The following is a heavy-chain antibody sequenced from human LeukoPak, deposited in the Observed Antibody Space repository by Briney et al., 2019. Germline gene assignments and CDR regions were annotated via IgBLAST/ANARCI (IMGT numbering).Heavy chain of an antibody. CDR2: ISSSSDYI. CDR1: EFTFSSYN. V-gene: IGHV3-21*04. Sequence: GGSLRLSCAASEFTFSSYNMNWVRQAPGKGLEWVSSISSSSDYIYYADSVKGRFTISRDNSKNTLYLQMNSPRAEDTAVYYCAKLLNDYGDYYFDYWGQGTLVTVSS. J-gene: IGHJ4*02. D-gene: IGHD4-17*01. CDR3: AKLLNDYGDYYFDY.